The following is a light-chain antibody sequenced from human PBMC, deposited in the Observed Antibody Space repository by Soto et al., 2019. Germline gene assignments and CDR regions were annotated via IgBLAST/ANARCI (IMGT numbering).Light chain of an antibody. J-gene: IGKJ3*01. CDR2: AAS. V-gene: IGKV1-9*01. Sequence: DIQLTQSPSFLSASVGDRVTITCRASQGISSYLAWYQQKPGKAPKLLIYAASTLQSGVPSRFSGSGSGTEFTLTISSLQTEDFATYYCQQLNSYPGFTFGPGTKVDIK. CDR1: QGISSY. CDR3: QQLNSYPGFT.